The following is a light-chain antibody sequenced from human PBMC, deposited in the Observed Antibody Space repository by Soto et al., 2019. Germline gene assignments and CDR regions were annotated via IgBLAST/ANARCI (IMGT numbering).Light chain of an antibody. Sequence: QLVLTQPPSVSGAPGQRVTISCTGSSSNIGTGSDVHWYQHLPGTVPRLLIYDTNQRPSGVPDRFSGSKSGTSASLAIAGLQAEDEADYYCQTYDSSLSGSVVFGGGTKLTVL. CDR2: DTN. CDR3: QTYDSSLSGSVV. CDR1: SSNIGTGSD. V-gene: IGLV1-40*01. J-gene: IGLJ2*01.